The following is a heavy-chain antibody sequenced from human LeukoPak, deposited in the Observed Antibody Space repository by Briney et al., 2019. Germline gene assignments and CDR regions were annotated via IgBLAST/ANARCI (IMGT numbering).Heavy chain of an antibody. CDR1: GYTFTSYY. Sequence: ASVKVSCKASGYTFTSYYMHWVRQAPGQGLEWMGIINPSGGSTSYAQKFQGRVTMTRDTSTSTAYMELRSLRSDDTAVYYCARGDEYSSSPEWFDPWGQGTLVTVSS. V-gene: IGHV1-46*01. J-gene: IGHJ5*02. CDR2: INPSGGST. D-gene: IGHD6-6*01. CDR3: ARGDEYSSSPEWFDP.